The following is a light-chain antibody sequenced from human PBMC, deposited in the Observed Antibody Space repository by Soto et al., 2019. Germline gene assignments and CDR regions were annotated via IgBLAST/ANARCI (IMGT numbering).Light chain of an antibody. CDR3: QQSYSIPWT. Sequence: DIQMTQSPSSLSASVGDRVTITCRASQSISSSFNWYQQKPGKAPKLLIYATSSLQSGVPSRFSGSGSGTDFTLTISSLQPEDFATYSYQQSYSIPWTFGQGTKVEIK. CDR1: QSISSS. J-gene: IGKJ1*01. V-gene: IGKV1-39*01. CDR2: ATS.